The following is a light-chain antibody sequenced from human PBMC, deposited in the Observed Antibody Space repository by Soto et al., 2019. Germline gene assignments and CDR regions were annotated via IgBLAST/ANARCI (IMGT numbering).Light chain of an antibody. CDR2: WAS. Sequence: DIVMTQSPDSLAVSLGERATINCKSSQSVLYSSNNKNYSAWYQQKPGQPPQLLIYWASTRESGVPDRFSGSGSGTDFTLTISSLQAEDVAVYYCQQYYSTPPAFGQGTKVEIK. CDR1: QSVLYSSNNKNY. CDR3: QQYYSTPPA. J-gene: IGKJ1*01. V-gene: IGKV4-1*01.